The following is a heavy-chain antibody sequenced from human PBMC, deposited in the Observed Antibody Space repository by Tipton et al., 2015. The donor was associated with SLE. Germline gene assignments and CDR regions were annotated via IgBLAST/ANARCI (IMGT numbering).Heavy chain of an antibody. CDR3: ARSIGAVPFDP. V-gene: IGHV4-4*07. Sequence: LRLSCTVSGDSITNYYWNWIRKPAGKGLEWIGRTYNNGSPNYNPSLKSRVTMSVNTSNNQFSLKLSSVTAADTAVYYCARSIGAVPFDPWGQGILVTASS. D-gene: IGHD3-10*01. CDR2: TYNNGSP. J-gene: IGHJ5*02. CDR1: GDSITNYY.